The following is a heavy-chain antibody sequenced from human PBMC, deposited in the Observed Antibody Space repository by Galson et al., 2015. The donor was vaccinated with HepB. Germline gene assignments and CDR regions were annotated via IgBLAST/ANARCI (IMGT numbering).Heavy chain of an antibody. CDR3: ARASRRLITMVRGVPSAFDI. CDR1: GFTFSSYS. V-gene: IGHV3-48*02. Sequence: SLRLSCAASGFTFSSYSMNWVRQAPGKGLEWVSYISSSSSTIYYADSVKGRFTISRDNAKNSLYLQMNSLRDEDTAVYYCARASRRLITMVRGVPSAFDIWGQGTMVTVSS. J-gene: IGHJ3*02. D-gene: IGHD3-10*01. CDR2: ISSSSSTI.